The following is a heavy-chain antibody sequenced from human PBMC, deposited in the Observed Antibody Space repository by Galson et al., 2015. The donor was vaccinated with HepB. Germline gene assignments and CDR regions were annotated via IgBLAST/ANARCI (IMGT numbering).Heavy chain of an antibody. D-gene: IGHD2-2*02. Sequence: SLRLSCAASGFTFSSYGMHWVRQAPGKGLEWVAVISYDGSNKYYADSVKGRFTISRDNSKNTLYLQMNSLRAEDTAVYYCAKDNIVVVPAAISFGFGWFDPWGQGTLVTVSS. CDR3: AKDNIVVVPAAISFGFGWFDP. CDR2: ISYDGSNK. J-gene: IGHJ5*02. CDR1: GFTFSSYG. V-gene: IGHV3-30*18.